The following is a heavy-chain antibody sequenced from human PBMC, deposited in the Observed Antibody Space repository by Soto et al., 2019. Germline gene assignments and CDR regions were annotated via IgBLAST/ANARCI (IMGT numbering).Heavy chain of an antibody. CDR3: ARGVTAGVDY. D-gene: IGHD2-21*02. V-gene: IGHV1-8*01. Sequence: ASVKVSCKASGYSFTGLDINWVRQTTGQGLEWMGWIQPSSGRTGYAQKFQGRVTMTRDTSINAAYMELSSLTSDDTAFYYCARGVTAGVDYWRQRTLVTVSS. CDR2: IQPSSGRT. CDR1: GYSFTGLD. J-gene: IGHJ4*02.